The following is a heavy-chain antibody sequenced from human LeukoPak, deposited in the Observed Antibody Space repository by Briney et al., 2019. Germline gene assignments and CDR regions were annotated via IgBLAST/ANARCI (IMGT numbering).Heavy chain of an antibody. V-gene: IGHV3-30-3*01. CDR3: ARGSSGWPDY. J-gene: IGHJ4*02. Sequence: GGSLRLSCAASRFTFSNYAMHWVRQAPGKGLEWVAVISYDGSNKYYADSVKGRFTISRDNSKNTLYLQMNSLRAEDTAVYYCARGSSGWPDYWGQGTLVTVSS. CDR1: RFTFSNYA. CDR2: ISYDGSNK. D-gene: IGHD6-19*01.